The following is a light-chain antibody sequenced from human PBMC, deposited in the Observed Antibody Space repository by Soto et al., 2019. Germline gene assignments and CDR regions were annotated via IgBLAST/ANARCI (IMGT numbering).Light chain of an antibody. CDR3: VLYMGGCIPPV. CDR2: STD. J-gene: IGLJ3*02. CDR1: SGSVSTNYY. Sequence: QTVVTQEPSFSVSPGGTVTLTCGLSSGSVSTNYYPSWYQQTPGQSPRTLIYSTDIRSSGVPDRFSGSILGNKAALTITGGPADDLSGYFCVLYMGGCIPPVFGGRTQLTV. V-gene: IGLV8-61*01.